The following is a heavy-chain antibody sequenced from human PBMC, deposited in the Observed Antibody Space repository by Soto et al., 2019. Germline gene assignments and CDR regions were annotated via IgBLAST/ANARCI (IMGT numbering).Heavy chain of an antibody. J-gene: IGHJ4*02. Sequence: GSLRRSCAASGFTFSSYAMSWVRQAPGKGLEWLSAISGSGDITYYADSVKGRFTISRDNSKNTLYLQMNSLRAEDTAVYYCAKDRYYHDSSGFKDYWGQGTLVTVSS. D-gene: IGHD3-22*01. CDR1: GFTFSSYA. V-gene: IGHV3-23*01. CDR2: ISGSGDIT. CDR3: AKDRYYHDSSGFKDY.